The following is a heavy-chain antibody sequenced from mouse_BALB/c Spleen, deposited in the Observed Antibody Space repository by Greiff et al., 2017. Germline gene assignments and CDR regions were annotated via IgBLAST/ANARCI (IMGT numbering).Heavy chain of an antibody. D-gene: IGHD2-1*01. J-gene: IGHJ1*01. CDR1: GFTFSSYT. Sequence: EVQRVESGGGLVQPGGSLKLSCAASGFTFSSYTMSWVRQTPEKRLEWVAYISNGGGSTYYPDTVKGRFTISRDNAKNTLYLQMSSLKSEDTAMYYCARHAYGNYDVWGAGTTVTVSS. CDR3: ARHAYGNYDV. V-gene: IGHV5-12-2*01. CDR2: ISNGGGST.